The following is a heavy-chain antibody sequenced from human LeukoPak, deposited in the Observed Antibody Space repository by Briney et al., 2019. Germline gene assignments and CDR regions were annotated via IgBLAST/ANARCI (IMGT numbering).Heavy chain of an antibody. CDR2: ISDSGDST. D-gene: IGHD2-8*02. CDR1: GFTFSSYA. Sequence: GGSPRLSCSASGFTFSSYAMSWVRQAPGKGLEWVSAISDSGDSTYYADSVKGRFTISRDNSKNTLYLQMNSLRAEDTAVYYCAKSSLGDTGAYQYYFDYWGQGTLVTVSS. CDR3: AKSSLGDTGAYQYYFDY. J-gene: IGHJ4*02. V-gene: IGHV3-23*01.